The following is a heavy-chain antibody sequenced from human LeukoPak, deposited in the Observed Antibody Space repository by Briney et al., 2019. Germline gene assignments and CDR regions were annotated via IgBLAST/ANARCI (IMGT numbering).Heavy chain of an antibody. D-gene: IGHD1-26*01. CDR3: ARVKWEPHYYYYYMDV. V-gene: IGHV4-4*07. Sequence: SETLSLTCTVSGGSISSYYWSWIRQPAGKGLEWIGRIYTSGSTNYNPSLKSQVTMSVDTSKNQFSLKLSSVTAADTAVYYCARVKWEPHYYYYYMDVWGKGTTVTVSS. CDR2: IYTSGST. J-gene: IGHJ6*03. CDR1: GGSISSYY.